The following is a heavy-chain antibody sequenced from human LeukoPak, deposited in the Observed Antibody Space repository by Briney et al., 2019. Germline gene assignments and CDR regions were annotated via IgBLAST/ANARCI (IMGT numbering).Heavy chain of an antibody. V-gene: IGHV3-23*01. D-gene: IGHD2-2*01. Sequence: GGSLRLSCAASGFTFSSYAMSWVRQAPGKGLEWVSAISGSGGSTYYADSVKGRFTISRDNSKNTLYLQMNSLRAEDTAVYYCARDPIPAAIRPSWFDPWGQGTLVTVSS. CDR2: ISGSGGST. CDR3: ARDPIPAAIRPSWFDP. CDR1: GFTFSSYA. J-gene: IGHJ5*02.